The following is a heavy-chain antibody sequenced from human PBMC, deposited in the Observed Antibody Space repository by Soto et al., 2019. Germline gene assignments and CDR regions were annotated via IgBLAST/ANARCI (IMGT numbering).Heavy chain of an antibody. J-gene: IGHJ4*02. V-gene: IGHV3-30-3*01. CDR2: ISYDGSNK. Sequence: QVQLVESGGGVVQPGRSLRLSCAASGFTFSSYAMHWVRQAPGKGLEWVAVISYDGSNKYYADSVKGRFTISRDNSKNTLYLQMNSLRAEDTAVYYCARDVSFVVVAATLDYWGQGTLVTVSS. CDR1: GFTFSSYA. CDR3: ARDVSFVVVAATLDY. D-gene: IGHD2-15*01.